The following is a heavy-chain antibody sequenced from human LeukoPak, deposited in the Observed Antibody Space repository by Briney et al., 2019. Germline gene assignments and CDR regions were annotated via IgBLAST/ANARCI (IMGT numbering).Heavy chain of an antibody. Sequence: SETLSLTCAVSGVSFSDYHWSWVRQTPGKGLEWIGEINHSGYTNDSPSLKSRVTLSIDTSRKQFSLNLRSVTVADTGIYYCTRMTSGHDYWGQGTLVTVSS. V-gene: IGHV4-34*01. D-gene: IGHD3-10*01. CDR3: TRMTSGHDY. CDR1: GVSFSDYH. CDR2: INHSGYT. J-gene: IGHJ4*02.